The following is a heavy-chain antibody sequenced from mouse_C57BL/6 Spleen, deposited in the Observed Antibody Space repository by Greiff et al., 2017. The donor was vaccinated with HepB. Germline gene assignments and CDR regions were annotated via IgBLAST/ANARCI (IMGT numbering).Heavy chain of an antibody. V-gene: IGHV5-9*01. CDR1: GFTFSSYT. CDR2: ISGGGGNT. CDR3: ASYGYADGSLDY. Sequence: EVQGVESGGGLVKPGGSLKLSCAASGFTFSSYTMSWVRQTPEKRLEWVATISGGGGNTYYPDSVKGRFTISRDNAKNTLYLQMSSLRSEDTALYYCASYGYADGSLDYWGQGTTLTVSS. D-gene: IGHD2-2*01. J-gene: IGHJ2*01.